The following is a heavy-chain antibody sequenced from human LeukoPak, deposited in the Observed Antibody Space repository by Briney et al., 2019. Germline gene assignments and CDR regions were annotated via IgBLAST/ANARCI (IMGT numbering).Heavy chain of an antibody. CDR2: IYYSGST. Sequence: SETLSLTCTVSGGSISSSSYYWGWIRQPPGKGLEWIGYIYYSGSTNYNPSLKSRVTISVDTSKNQFSLKLISVTAADTAVYYCAREVVVVPAANNWFDPWGQGTLVTVSS. J-gene: IGHJ5*02. V-gene: IGHV4-61*01. CDR1: GGSISSSSYY. D-gene: IGHD2-2*01. CDR3: AREVVVVPAANNWFDP.